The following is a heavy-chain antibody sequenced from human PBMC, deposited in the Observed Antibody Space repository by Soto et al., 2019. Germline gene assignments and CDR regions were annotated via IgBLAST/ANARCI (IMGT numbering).Heavy chain of an antibody. CDR2: IYHSGST. CDR1: GGSLSSGGYS. V-gene: IGHV4-30-2*01. J-gene: IGHJ4*02. CDR3: ARAYYDSSGYRSHFDY. D-gene: IGHD3-22*01. Sequence: TLSLTCAVSGGSLSSGGYSWSWIRQPPGKGLEWIGYIYHSGSTYYNPSLKSRVTISVDRSKNQFSLKLSSVTAADTAVYYCARAYYDSSGYRSHFDYWGQGTLVTVSS.